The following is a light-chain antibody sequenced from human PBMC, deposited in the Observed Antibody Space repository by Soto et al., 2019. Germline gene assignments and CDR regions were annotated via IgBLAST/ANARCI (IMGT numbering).Light chain of an antibody. CDR3: QQYYTYSYT. Sequence: DIQMTQSPSTLSASVGDRVTITCRASQIIGSSLAWYQQTPGRAPKLLIYDASTLHTAVPSRFSGSESGTEFTLNISSLQPDDSATYYCQQYYTYSYTFGQGTKVDLK. CDR2: DAS. V-gene: IGKV1-5*01. CDR1: QIIGSS. J-gene: IGKJ2*01.